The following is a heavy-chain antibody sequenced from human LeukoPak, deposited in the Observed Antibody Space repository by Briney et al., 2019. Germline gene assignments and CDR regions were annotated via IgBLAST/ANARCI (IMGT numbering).Heavy chain of an antibody. J-gene: IGHJ1*01. CDR3: AKGGSHFQD. V-gene: IGHV3-21*06. Sequence: PGGSLRLSCAAPGFTFSSYSMNWVRQAPGKGLEWVSSISNDNNYIYYTDSVKGRFTISRDYAKSSLYLQMTSLRAEDTAVYYCAKGGSHFQDWGQGTLVTVSS. CDR2: ISNDNNYI. D-gene: IGHD1-26*01. CDR1: GFTFSSYS.